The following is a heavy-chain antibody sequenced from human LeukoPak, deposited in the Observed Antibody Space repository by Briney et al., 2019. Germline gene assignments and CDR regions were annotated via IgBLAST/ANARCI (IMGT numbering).Heavy chain of an antibody. Sequence: GGSLRLSCAASGFTFSNYWMFWVRQVPGKGLVWVSRINSDGSSTTYADSVKGRFTISRDNAKNTVYLQMNSLRDEDTAVYYCASRISSGSYFFDYWGQGTLVTVSS. CDR3: ASRISSGSYFFDY. CDR1: GFTFSNYW. V-gene: IGHV3-74*01. D-gene: IGHD1-26*01. CDR2: INSDGSST. J-gene: IGHJ4*02.